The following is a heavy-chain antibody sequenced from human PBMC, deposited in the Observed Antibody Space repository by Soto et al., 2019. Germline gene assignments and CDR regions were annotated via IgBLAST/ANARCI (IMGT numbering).Heavy chain of an antibody. CDR1: GFTFDDYA. CDR2: ISWNSGSI. Sequence: EVQLVESGGGLVQPGRSLRLSCAASGFTFDDYAMHWVRQAPGKGLEWVSGISWNSGSIGYADSVKGRFTISRDNAKNSLYLQMNSLRAEDTALYYCAKGRQDYYDSSGYCAGCDFDYWGQGTLVTVSS. CDR3: AKGRQDYYDSSGYCAGCDFDY. J-gene: IGHJ4*02. V-gene: IGHV3-9*01. D-gene: IGHD3-22*01.